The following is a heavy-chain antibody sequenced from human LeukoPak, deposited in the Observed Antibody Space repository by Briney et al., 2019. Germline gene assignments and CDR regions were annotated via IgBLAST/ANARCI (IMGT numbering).Heavy chain of an antibody. V-gene: IGHV3-30*02. Sequence: GGSLRLSCAASGFTFSSYGMHWVRQAPGKGLEWVAFIRYDGSNKYYADSVKGRFTISRDNSKNTLYLQMNSLRAEDTAVYYCAKDKWGIAAGGNWFDPWGQGNLVTVSS. CDR1: GFTFSSYG. D-gene: IGHD6-13*01. J-gene: IGHJ5*02. CDR2: IRYDGSNK. CDR3: AKDKWGIAAGGNWFDP.